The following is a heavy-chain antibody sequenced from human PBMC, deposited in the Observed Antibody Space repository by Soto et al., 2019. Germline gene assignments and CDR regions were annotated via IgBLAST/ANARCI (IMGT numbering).Heavy chain of an antibody. CDR1: GGTFSNHA. V-gene: IGHV1-69*12. J-gene: IGHJ4*02. CDR2: IIPIFGTT. Sequence: QVQVVQSGAEVKRPGSSVKVSCTASGGTFSNHAINWVRQAPGQGLEWMGVIIPIFGTTDYAQEFQGRVSGTADESTTTACMELSSLRSEDTAMYYCATDQTREGTYDGNSLDYWGQGTLLTVSS. D-gene: IGHD5-12*01. CDR3: ATDQTREGTYDGNSLDY.